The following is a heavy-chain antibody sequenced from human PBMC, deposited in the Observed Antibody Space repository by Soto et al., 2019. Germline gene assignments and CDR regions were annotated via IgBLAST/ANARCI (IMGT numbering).Heavy chain of an antibody. CDR3: ARGSYFAVVGQEDIDY. Sequence: QVQLVQSGAEVKKPGASVKISCKTSGFTFSDFYMHWVRQAPGQGLEWMGLIHANGRTTVYAQKFRGRLTVTRDTSTSTDYMELNSLTSEDRAVYFCARGSYFAVVGQEDIDYWGQGTLVTVSS. J-gene: IGHJ4*02. CDR1: GFTFSDFY. CDR2: IHANGRTT. D-gene: IGHD3-3*01. V-gene: IGHV1-46*01.